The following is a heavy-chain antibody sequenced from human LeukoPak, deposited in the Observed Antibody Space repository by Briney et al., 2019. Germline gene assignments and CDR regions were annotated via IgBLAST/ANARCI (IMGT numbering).Heavy chain of an antibody. CDR2: ISYDGSNK. J-gene: IGHJ4*02. Sequence: GGSLRLSCAASGFTFSSYGMHWVRQAPGKGLEWVAVISYDGSNKYYADSVKGRFTISRDNSRNTLYLQMNSLRAEDTAVYYCAKDLGNVAGTSRGFDYWGQGTLVTVSS. D-gene: IGHD6-19*01. V-gene: IGHV3-30*18. CDR1: GFTFSSYG. CDR3: AKDLGNVAGTSRGFDY.